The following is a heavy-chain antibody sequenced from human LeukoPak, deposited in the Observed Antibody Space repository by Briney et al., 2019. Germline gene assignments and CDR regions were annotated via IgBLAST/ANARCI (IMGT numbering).Heavy chain of an antibody. J-gene: IGHJ4*02. Sequence: GGSLRLSCAASGFTFSDYSMSWIRQAPGKGLEWVSYISSSGSTIYYADSVKGRFTISRDNAKNSLYLQMNSLKTEDTAVYYCTTESPHSDYWGQGTLVTVSS. V-gene: IGHV3-11*01. CDR3: TTESPHSDY. CDR1: GFTFSDYS. CDR2: ISSSGSTI.